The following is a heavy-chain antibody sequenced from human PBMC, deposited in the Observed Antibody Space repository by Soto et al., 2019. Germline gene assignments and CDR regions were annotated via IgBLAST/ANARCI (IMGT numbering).Heavy chain of an antibody. CDR2: LSSSSSYI. CDR3: ARDLYSSSARYFDY. CDR1: GFTFSSYS. V-gene: IGHV3-21*01. J-gene: IGHJ4*02. Sequence: EVQLVESGGGLVKPGGSLRLSCAASGFTFSSYSLNWVRQAPGKGLEWVSSLSSSSSYIYYAASVKGRFTISRDNAKNSLYLQLNSLRAEDTAVYYCARDLYSSSARYFDYWGQGTLVTVSS. D-gene: IGHD6-6*01.